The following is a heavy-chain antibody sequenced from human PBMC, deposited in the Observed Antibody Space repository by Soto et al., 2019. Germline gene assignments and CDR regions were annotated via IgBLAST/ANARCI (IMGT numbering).Heavy chain of an antibody. J-gene: IGHJ4*02. V-gene: IGHV1-69*01. CDR2: IVPIAGTP. Sequence: QEQLVQSGEEVKKPGASVKVSCKASGDTFGSYALTWVRKAPGQGLEWMGGIVPIAGTPHPAEKFQGRVMFSADDSTNPAYMELRSLRSEDMALYFCARDRRGIVGLGSWGQGTLVTVSS. CDR3: ARDRRGIVGLGS. CDR1: GDTFGSYA. D-gene: IGHD1-26*01.